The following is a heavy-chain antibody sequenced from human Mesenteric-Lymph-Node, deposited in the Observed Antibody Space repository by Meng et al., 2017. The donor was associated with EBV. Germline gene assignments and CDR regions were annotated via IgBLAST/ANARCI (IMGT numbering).Heavy chain of an antibody. CDR2: IYWDDDK. J-gene: IGHJ4*02. D-gene: IGHD2/OR15-2a*01. Sequence: QITLKESGPPLVNPTQTLTLTCTFSGFSLSTSGVGVGWIRQPPGKALEWLAIIYWDDDKRYSPSLKSRLTITKDTSKNQVVLTMANMDPVDTATYYCAHSFFYGPLDYWGQGTLVTVSS. V-gene: IGHV2-5*02. CDR1: GFSLSTSGVG. CDR3: AHSFFYGPLDY.